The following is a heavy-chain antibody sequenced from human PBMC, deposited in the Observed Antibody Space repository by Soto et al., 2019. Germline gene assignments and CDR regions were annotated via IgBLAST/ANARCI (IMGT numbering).Heavy chain of an antibody. CDR1: GYSFTSYW. D-gene: IGHD3-10*01. Sequence: PGESLKISCKGSGYSFTSYWISWVRQMPGKGLEWMGRIDPSDSYTNYSPSFQGHVTISADKSISTAYLQWSSLKASDTAMYYCARHAHFTMVRGADYGMDVWGQGTPVTVSS. J-gene: IGHJ6*02. V-gene: IGHV5-10-1*01. CDR3: ARHAHFTMVRGADYGMDV. CDR2: IDPSDSYT.